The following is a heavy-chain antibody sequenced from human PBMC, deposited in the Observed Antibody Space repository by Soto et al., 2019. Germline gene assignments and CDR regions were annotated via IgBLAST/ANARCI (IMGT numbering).Heavy chain of an antibody. CDR3: ARDLACRFSGSYTGDV. CDR2: IIPIFGTA. J-gene: IGHJ6*02. Sequence: QVQLVQSGAEVKKPGSSVKVSCKASGGTFSSYAISRVRQAPGQGLEWMGGIIPIFGTANYAQKFQGRVTITADNSTSTAYMELSSLRSEDTAVYYCARDLACRFSGSYTGDVWGQGTTVTVSS. D-gene: IGHD1-26*01. CDR1: GGTFSSYA. V-gene: IGHV1-69*06.